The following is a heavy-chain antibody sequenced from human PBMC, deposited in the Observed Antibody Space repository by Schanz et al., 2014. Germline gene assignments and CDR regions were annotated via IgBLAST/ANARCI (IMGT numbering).Heavy chain of an antibody. Sequence: QVQLVQSGSELTRPGASVKVSCKASGYNFTTYTMNWVRQAPGQGLEWMGWISPYNGNTKYAEKLEDRVTMTTDISTSTAYMQLRSLTSDDTAVYYCARVVRSDYLSELDFWGQGTQVIVSS. V-gene: IGHV1-18*01. CDR3: ARVVRSDYLSELDF. D-gene: IGHD4-17*01. J-gene: IGHJ4*02. CDR2: ISPYNGNT. CDR1: GYNFTTYT.